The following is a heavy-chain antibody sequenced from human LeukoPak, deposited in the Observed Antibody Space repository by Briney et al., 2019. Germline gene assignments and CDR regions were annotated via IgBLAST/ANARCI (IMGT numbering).Heavy chain of an antibody. CDR1: GGSISSSY. CDR2: IYYSGST. Sequence: SETLSLTCTVSGGSISSSYWSWIRQPPGKGLEWIGYIYYSGSTNYNPSLKSRVTISVDTSKNQFSLKLSSVTAADTAVYYCARGERWLQYTFDYWGQGTLVTVSS. D-gene: IGHD5-24*01. V-gene: IGHV4-59*01. J-gene: IGHJ4*02. CDR3: ARGERWLQYTFDY.